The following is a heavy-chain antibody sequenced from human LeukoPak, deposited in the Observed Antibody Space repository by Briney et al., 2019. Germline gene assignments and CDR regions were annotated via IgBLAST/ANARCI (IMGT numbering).Heavy chain of an antibody. CDR3: ARTGYDYVWGSYPYYLDY. D-gene: IGHD3-16*01. CDR1: GGSVSSADYY. J-gene: IGHJ4*02. V-gene: IGHV4-61*08. CDR2: IYHTGSN. Sequence: SETLSLTSTVSGGSVSSADYYWSWIRHPPGKALEWIGYIYHTGSNNYKYSLKSRVTISVGTSKNQFSLKLSSVTAADTAVYYCARTGYDYVWGSYPYYLDYWGQGTLVTVSS.